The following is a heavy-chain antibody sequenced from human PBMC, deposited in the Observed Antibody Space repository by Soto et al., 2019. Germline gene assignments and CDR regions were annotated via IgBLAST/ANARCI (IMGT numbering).Heavy chain of an antibody. J-gene: IGHJ6*02. D-gene: IGHD3-10*01. CDR3: ARIHLRHDYFYGMHV. Sequence: SGPTLVNPTQTLTLTCTFSGFSLSTSGMCVSWIRQPPGKALEWLARIDWDDEKFYSTSLKTRLTISKDTSKNQVVLTMTNMDPVDTATYYCARIHLRHDYFYGMHVWGQGTTVTVSS. CDR1: GFSLSTSGMC. CDR2: IDWDDEK. V-gene: IGHV2-70*17.